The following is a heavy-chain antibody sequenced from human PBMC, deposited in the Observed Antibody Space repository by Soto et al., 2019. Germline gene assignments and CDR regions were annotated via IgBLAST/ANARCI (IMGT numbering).Heavy chain of an antibody. J-gene: IGHJ4*02. Sequence: QDQLVQSGAEVKKPGASVKVSCKASGYTFNNYGITWVRQAPGQGLEWMGWISTYNGHTNYAQTLQGRVTMTTDTSASTAYMELSSRRSNDTAVYYCARHRIFFDYWGQGSLVTVAS. CDR3: ARHRIFFDY. CDR2: ISTYNGHT. V-gene: IGHV1-18*01. CDR1: GYTFNNYG.